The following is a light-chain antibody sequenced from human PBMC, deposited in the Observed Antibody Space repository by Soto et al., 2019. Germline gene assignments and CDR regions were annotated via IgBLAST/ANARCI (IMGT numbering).Light chain of an antibody. V-gene: IGKV3D-15*01. CDR3: QQHNNWPLT. CDR1: QSADSN. Sequence: EIVLTQSPDTLSVSPGETATLSCRASQSADSNLAWYQQKPVQAPRLLMYRISARATGIPARFSGSGSGTEFTLTISSLQSEDAAVYYCQQHNNWPLTFGGGTKVEI. CDR2: RIS. J-gene: IGKJ4*01.